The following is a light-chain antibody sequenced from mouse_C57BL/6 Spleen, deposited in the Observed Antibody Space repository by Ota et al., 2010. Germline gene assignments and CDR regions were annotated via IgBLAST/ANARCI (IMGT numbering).Light chain of an antibody. V-gene: IGKV4-57-1*01. CDR1: KCKFQL. CDR3: QHFWITPP. CDR2: NAK. J-gene: IGKJ1*01. Sequence: IVLTQSPAIMSASSTGEKGHHDLQGQLKCKFQLLALVPAEVRCLPQTLVSNAKTLADGMPSRFSGSGSGTQYSLKINSLQPEDFGSYYCQHFWITPPFGGGTNLEIK.